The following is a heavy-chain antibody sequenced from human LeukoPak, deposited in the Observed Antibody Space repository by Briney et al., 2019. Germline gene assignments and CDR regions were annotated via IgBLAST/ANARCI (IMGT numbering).Heavy chain of an antibody. D-gene: IGHD3-22*01. CDR1: GYTLTELS. CDR3: ATRPSITMIVQYDY. CDR2: FDPEDGET. J-gene: IGHJ4*02. V-gene: IGHV1-24*01. Sequence: GASVKVSRKVSGYTLTELSMHWVRQAPGKGLEWMGGFDPEDGETIYAQKFQGRVTMTEDTSTDTAYMELSSLRSEDTAVYYCATRPSITMIVQYDYWGQGTLVTVSS.